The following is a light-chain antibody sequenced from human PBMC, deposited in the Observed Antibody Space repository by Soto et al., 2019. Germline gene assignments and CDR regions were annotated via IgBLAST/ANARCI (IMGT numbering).Light chain of an antibody. J-gene: IGKJ1*01. Sequence: EIVLTQSPGTLSLSPGERATLSCRASQTITSNYFAWYQQKAGQAPRLLIYAASSRATGISDRFSGSGSGTDFTLTISRLEPEDFAVYYCQQYAGSPRTFGLGTKVEIK. V-gene: IGKV3-20*01. CDR2: AAS. CDR3: QQYAGSPRT. CDR1: QTITSNY.